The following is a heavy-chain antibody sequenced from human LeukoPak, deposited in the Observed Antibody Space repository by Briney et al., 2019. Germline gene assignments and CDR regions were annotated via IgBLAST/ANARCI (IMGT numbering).Heavy chain of an antibody. CDR3: ARERVVVNDAFDI. Sequence: PGGSLRLSCAASGFTVSSNYMSWVRQAPGKGLEWFSVIYSGGSTYYADSVKGRFTISRDNSKNTLYLQMNSLRAEDTAVYYCARERVVVNDAFDIWGQGTMVTVSS. D-gene: IGHD2-15*01. V-gene: IGHV3-66*01. CDR2: IYSGGST. CDR1: GFTVSSNY. J-gene: IGHJ3*02.